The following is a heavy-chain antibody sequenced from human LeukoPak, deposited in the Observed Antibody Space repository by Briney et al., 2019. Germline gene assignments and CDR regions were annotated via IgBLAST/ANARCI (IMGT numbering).Heavy chain of an antibody. D-gene: IGHD3-22*01. Sequence: GASVKVSCKASGGTFSSYAISWVRQAPGQGLEWMGGIIPIFGTANYAQKFQGRVTITADESTSTAYMELSSLRSEDTAVYYCARDHYYDSSGYKNRGGYFDYWGPGTLVTVSS. CDR1: GGTFSSYA. CDR3: ARDHYYDSSGYKNRGGYFDY. J-gene: IGHJ4*02. V-gene: IGHV1-69*13. CDR2: IIPIFGTA.